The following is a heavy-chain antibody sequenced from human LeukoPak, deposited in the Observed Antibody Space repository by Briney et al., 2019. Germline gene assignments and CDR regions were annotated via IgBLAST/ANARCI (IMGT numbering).Heavy chain of an antibody. CDR2: ISYDGSNK. CDR1: GFIFSSYA. J-gene: IGHJ4*02. Sequence: PGRSLRLSCAASGFIFSSYAMHWVRQAPGKGLEWVAVISYDGSNKYYADSVKGRFTISRDNSKNTLYLQMNSLRAEDTAVYYCARDGGGSYLDYWGQGTLVTVSS. CDR3: ARDGGGSYLDY. V-gene: IGHV3-30-3*01. D-gene: IGHD1-26*01.